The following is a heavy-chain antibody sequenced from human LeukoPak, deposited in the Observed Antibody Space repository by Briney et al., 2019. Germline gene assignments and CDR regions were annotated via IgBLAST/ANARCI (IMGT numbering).Heavy chain of an antibody. D-gene: IGHD5-12*01. CDR1: GFTFSSYS. Sequence: GGSLRLSCAASGFTFSSYSMNWVRQAPGKGLEWVSSISSSSSYIYYADSVKGRFTISRDNAKNSLYLQMNSLRAEDTAVYYCARDRGYSGYDAFLDYWGQGTLATVSS. CDR2: ISSSSSYI. CDR3: ARDRGYSGYDAFLDY. V-gene: IGHV3-21*01. J-gene: IGHJ4*02.